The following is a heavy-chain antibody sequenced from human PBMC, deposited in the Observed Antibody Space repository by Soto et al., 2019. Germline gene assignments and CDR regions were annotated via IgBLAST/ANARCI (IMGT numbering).Heavy chain of an antibody. V-gene: IGHV4-30-4*01. CDR1: GGSISSADYY. J-gene: IGHJ6*02. CDR3: ARAIVVTSGGMDV. Sequence: SETLSLTCTLSGGSISSADYYWSWVRQPPGKGLEWIGYIYDSGSTFFNPSLKSRVTISKDTSRNQFSLRLNSVTAADTAVYYCARAIVVTSGGMDVWGQGTTVTVSS. D-gene: IGHD5-12*01. CDR2: IYDSGST.